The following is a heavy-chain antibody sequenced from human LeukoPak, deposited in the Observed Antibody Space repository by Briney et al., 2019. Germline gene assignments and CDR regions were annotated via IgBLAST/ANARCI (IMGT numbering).Heavy chain of an antibody. V-gene: IGHV3-23*01. CDR3: AKDLTMVRGVLDY. D-gene: IGHD3-10*01. Sequence: GGSLRLSCAASGFTFSGYAMSWVRQAPGKGLEWVSAISGSGGSTYYADSVKDRFTISRDNSKNTLYLQMNSLRAEDTAVYYCAKDLTMVRGVLDYWGQGTLVTVSS. CDR2: ISGSGGST. J-gene: IGHJ4*02. CDR1: GFTFSGYA.